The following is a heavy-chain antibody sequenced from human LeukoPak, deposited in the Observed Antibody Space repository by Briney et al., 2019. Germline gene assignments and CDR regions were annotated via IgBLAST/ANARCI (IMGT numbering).Heavy chain of an antibody. CDR3: ARDLNLAKYYYDSSGYWGY. D-gene: IGHD3-22*01. J-gene: IGHJ4*02. V-gene: IGHV3-21*01. Sequence: GGSLRLSCAASGFTFSSYSMNWVRQAPGKGLEWVSSISSSSSYIYHADSVKGRFTISRDNAKNSLYLQMNSLRAEDTAVYYCARDLNLAKYYYDSSGYWGYWGQGTLVTVSS. CDR2: ISSSSSYI. CDR1: GFTFSSYS.